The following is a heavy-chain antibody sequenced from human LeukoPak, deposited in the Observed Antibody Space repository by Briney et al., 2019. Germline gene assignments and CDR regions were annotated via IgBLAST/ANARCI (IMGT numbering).Heavy chain of an antibody. CDR1: GYTFTSYY. CDR2: INPSGGST. V-gene: IGHV1-46*01. Sequence: AXVKVSCKESGYTFTSYYMHWVRQAPGQGLDWMGIINPSGGSTTYAQKFQGRVTVTRDTSTSTVYMELSSLTSEDTAVYYCARGDIVVVPAGGKFDPWGQGTLVTVSS. J-gene: IGHJ5*02. CDR3: ARGDIVVVPAGGKFDP. D-gene: IGHD2-2*01.